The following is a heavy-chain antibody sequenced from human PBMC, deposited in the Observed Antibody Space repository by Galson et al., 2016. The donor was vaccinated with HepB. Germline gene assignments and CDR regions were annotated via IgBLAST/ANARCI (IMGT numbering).Heavy chain of an antibody. CDR2: IWYDGSNR. J-gene: IGHJ4*02. Sequence: SLRLSCAASGFTFSSYGMHWVRQAPGKGLEWVAVIWYDGSNRYYAHSVKGRFTISRDNSKNTLYLHMNRLRAEDTAVYYCARWGRKSYCSGGSCYSGGDFVDYWGQGTLVTVSS. D-gene: IGHD2-15*01. CDR1: GFTFSSYG. CDR3: ARWGRKSYCSGGSCYSGGDFVDY. V-gene: IGHV3-33*01.